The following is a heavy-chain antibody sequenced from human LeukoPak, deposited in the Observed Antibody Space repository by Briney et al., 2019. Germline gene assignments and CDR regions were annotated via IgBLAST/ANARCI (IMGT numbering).Heavy chain of an antibody. V-gene: IGHV4-59*12. CDR2: IYYSGST. D-gene: IGHD2-15*01. Sequence: SSETLSLTCTVSGGSISSYYWSWIRQPPGKGLEWIGYIYYSGSTNYNPSLKSRVTMSVDTSKSQFSLKLSSVTAADTAVYYCATDCSGGSCYSDYWGQGTLVTVSS. CDR1: GGSISSYY. J-gene: IGHJ4*02. CDR3: ATDCSGGSCYSDY.